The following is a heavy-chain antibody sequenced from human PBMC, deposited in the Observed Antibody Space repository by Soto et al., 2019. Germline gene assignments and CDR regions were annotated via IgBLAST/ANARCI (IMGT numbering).Heavy chain of an antibody. CDR1: GFTFSSYG. J-gene: IGHJ4*02. Sequence: QVQLVESGGGVVQPGRSLRLSCAASGFTFSSYGMHWVRQAPGKGLEWVAVISYDGSNKYYADSVKGRFTISRDNSKNTLYLQMNSLRAEDTAVYYCAKGRIAVAGIGGDCSLDYWGQGTLVTVSS. CDR3: AKGRIAVAGIGGDCSLDY. V-gene: IGHV3-30*18. CDR2: ISYDGSNK. D-gene: IGHD6-19*01.